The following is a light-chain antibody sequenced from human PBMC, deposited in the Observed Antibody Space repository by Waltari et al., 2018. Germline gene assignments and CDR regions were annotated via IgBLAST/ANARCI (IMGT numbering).Light chain of an antibody. CDR2: AAS. Sequence: DIQITQSPSSLSASVRDRVTITCRASQTISRYLNWYQQKPGKAPNPLIYAASSLQSGVPTRFSGSGSGRDFTLIITSLEPEDFATYDCQESYSFTRTFGQGTKVEIK. V-gene: IGKV1-39*01. CDR3: QESYSFTRT. J-gene: IGKJ1*01. CDR1: QTISRY.